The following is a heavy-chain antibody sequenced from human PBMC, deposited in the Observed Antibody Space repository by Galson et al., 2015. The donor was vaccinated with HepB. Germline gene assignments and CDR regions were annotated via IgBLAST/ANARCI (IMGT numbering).Heavy chain of an antibody. CDR2: ISYDGSNK. CDR1: GFTFSSYA. J-gene: IGHJ3*02. V-gene: IGHV3-30-3*01. Sequence: SLRLSCAASGFTFSSYAMHWVRQAPGKGLEWVAVISYDGSNKYYADSVKGRFTISRDNSKNTLYLQMNSLRAEDTAVYYCARGGVNIVVVPDIWGQGTMVTVSS. CDR3: ARGGVNIVVVPDI. D-gene: IGHD2-2*01.